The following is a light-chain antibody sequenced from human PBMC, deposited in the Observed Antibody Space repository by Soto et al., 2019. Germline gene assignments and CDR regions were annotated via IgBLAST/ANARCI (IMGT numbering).Light chain of an antibody. CDR3: QQYNSYSRT. CDR2: DAS. Sequence: DIQMTQSPSTLSASVGDRVTITCRASQNINEWLAWYQQKPGKAPKFLIYDASILESGVPSRFSGSGSGTEFTLTISSLQPDDFATYYCQQYNSYSRTFGQGTKVDIK. CDR1: QNINEW. V-gene: IGKV1-5*01. J-gene: IGKJ1*01.